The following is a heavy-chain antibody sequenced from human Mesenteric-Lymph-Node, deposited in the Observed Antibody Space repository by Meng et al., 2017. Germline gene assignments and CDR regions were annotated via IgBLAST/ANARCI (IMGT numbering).Heavy chain of an antibody. D-gene: IGHD3-22*01. Sequence: GESLKISCAASGFTFSSYAMHWVRQAPGKGLEWVSSISSSSSYIYYADSVKGRFTISRDNAKNSLYLQMNSLRAEDTAVYYCARPSGYYQPVDFDYWGQGTLVTVSS. J-gene: IGHJ4*02. CDR2: ISSSSSYI. CDR3: ARPSGYYQPVDFDY. V-gene: IGHV3-21*01. CDR1: GFTFSSYA.